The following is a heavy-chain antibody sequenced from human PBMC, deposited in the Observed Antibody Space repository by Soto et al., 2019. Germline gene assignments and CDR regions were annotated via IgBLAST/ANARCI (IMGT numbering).Heavy chain of an antibody. CDR1: GFTFDDYA. Sequence: GGSLRLSCAASGFTFDDYAMHWVRQAPGKGLEWVSGISWNSGSIGYADSVKGRFTISRDNAEKSLYLQMNSLRAEDTALYYCAKDMGGSGSPDYYHYGMDVWGQGTTVTVSS. CDR2: ISWNSGSI. CDR3: AKDMGGSGSPDYYHYGMDV. J-gene: IGHJ6*02. D-gene: IGHD3-10*01. V-gene: IGHV3-9*01.